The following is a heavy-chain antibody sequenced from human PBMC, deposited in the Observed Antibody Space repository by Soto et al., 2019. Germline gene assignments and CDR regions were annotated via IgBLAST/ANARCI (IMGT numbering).Heavy chain of an antibody. J-gene: IGHJ4*02. Sequence: QVHLQESGPGLVKPSETMSLTCTASGASIRNFYWNWVRQFPGKGLEWIGHIYNGERTNYNPSLKXRVTISVETSKNQFSLKLSSVTVADTAVYYCAQTTGWPGFDYWGQGTLVAVSS. CDR3: AQTTGWPGFDY. V-gene: IGHV4-59*01. CDR2: IYNGERT. D-gene: IGHD6-19*01. CDR1: GASIRNFY.